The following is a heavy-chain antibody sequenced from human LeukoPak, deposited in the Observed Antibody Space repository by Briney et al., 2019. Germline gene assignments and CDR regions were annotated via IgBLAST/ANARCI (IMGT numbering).Heavy chain of an antibody. CDR3: ARMGQQPFWDWIDP. Sequence: SETLSLTCTVSGYSISSGYYWGWIRQPPGKGLEWIGTIFHSGSTDYNPSLQSRVTISVDTSQNQFSLRLTSVTPSDTAVYYCARMGQQPFWDWIDPWGQGILVTVSS. CDR1: GYSISSGYY. J-gene: IGHJ5*02. V-gene: IGHV4-38-2*02. D-gene: IGHD6-13*01. CDR2: IFHSGST.